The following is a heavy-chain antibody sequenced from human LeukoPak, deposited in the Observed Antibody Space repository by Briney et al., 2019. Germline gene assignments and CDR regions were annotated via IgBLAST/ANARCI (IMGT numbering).Heavy chain of an antibody. V-gene: IGHV1-18*01. CDR3: ARDREDYGETGFDY. CDR1: GYTFTNYG. CDR2: ISGYNGNT. D-gene: IGHD4-17*01. Sequence: GASVKVSCKASGYTFTNYGISWVRQAPGQGLEWMGWISGYNGNTNYAQKLQGRVTMTTDTSTSTAYMELRSLRSDDTAVYYCARDREDYGETGFDYWGQGTLVTVSS. J-gene: IGHJ4*02.